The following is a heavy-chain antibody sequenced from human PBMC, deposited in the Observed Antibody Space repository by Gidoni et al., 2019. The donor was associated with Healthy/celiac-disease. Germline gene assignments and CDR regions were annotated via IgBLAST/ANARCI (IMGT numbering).Heavy chain of an antibody. Sequence: EVQLVESGGGLVKPGGSLRLSCAASGFTFSSYSMNWVRQALGKGLEWVSSISSSSSYIYYADSVKGRFTISRDNAKNSLYLQMNSLRAEDTAVYYCARIIAARDGFSYWGQGTLVTVSS. D-gene: IGHD6-6*01. CDR2: ISSSSSYI. CDR3: ARIIAARDGFSY. V-gene: IGHV3-21*01. CDR1: GFTFSSYS. J-gene: IGHJ4*02.